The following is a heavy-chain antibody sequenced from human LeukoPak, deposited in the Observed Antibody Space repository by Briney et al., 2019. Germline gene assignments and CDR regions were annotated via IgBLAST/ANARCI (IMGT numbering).Heavy chain of an antibody. CDR3: AKDLFRFTLTVVVTATDSQGYAFDI. CDR1: GFTFSSYA. D-gene: IGHD2-21*02. V-gene: IGHV3-23*01. J-gene: IGHJ3*02. Sequence: SGGSLRLSCAASGFTFSSYAMSWVRQAPGKGLEWVSGTSGSGGGTYYADSVKGRFTISRDYSKNTLYLQMNSLRAEDTAVYYCAKDLFRFTLTVVVTATDSQGYAFDIWGQGTMVTVSS. CDR2: TSGSGGGT.